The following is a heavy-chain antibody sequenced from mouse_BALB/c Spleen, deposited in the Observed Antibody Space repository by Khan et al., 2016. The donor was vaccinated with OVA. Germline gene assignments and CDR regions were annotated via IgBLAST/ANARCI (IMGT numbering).Heavy chain of an antibody. J-gene: IGHJ2*01. V-gene: IGHV1-20*02. CDR1: GYSFTGYF. D-gene: IGHD1-1*01. CDR2: INPHIGET. Sequence: VQLKESGPELVKPGASVKISCKASGYSFTGYFIHWVMQSHGKSLEWIGRINPHIGETFYNQKFRGKATYTVNESSSTAPMELRGLASEDSAVYFCARIYGSDFDYWGQGTTLTVSS. CDR3: ARIYGSDFDY.